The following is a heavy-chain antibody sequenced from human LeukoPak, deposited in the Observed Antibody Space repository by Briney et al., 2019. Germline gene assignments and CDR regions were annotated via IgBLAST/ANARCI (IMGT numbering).Heavy chain of an antibody. V-gene: IGHV3-21*01. D-gene: IGHD6-19*01. CDR1: GFTFSSYA. J-gene: IGHJ4*02. Sequence: GGSLRLSCAASGFTFSSYAMSWVRQAPGKGLEWVSSISSSSSYIYYADSVKGRFTISRDNAKNSLYLQMNSLRAEDTAVYYCARDGGWYRLDYWGQGTLVTVSS. CDR2: ISSSSSYI. CDR3: ARDGGWYRLDY.